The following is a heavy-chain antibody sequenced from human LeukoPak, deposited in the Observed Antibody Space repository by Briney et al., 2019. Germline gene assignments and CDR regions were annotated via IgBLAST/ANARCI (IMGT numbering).Heavy chain of an antibody. CDR2: IYDSGTT. Sequence: SETLSLTCTVSGGSISDGGYYWSWIRQHPGKGLEWIGYIYDSGTTYYSPALQSRVTISVDKSDNKFSLKLRSLTAADTAVYYCARGGDRRGFDYWGQGTLVIVSS. CDR1: GGSISDGGYY. V-gene: IGHV4-31*03. D-gene: IGHD1-14*01. CDR3: ARGGDRRGFDY. J-gene: IGHJ4*02.